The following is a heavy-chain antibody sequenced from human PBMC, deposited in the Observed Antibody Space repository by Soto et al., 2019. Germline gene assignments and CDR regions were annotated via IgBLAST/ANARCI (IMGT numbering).Heavy chain of an antibody. D-gene: IGHD2-15*01. V-gene: IGHV4-34*01. J-gene: IGHJ4*02. Sequence: SETLSLTCAVYGGSFSGYYWSWIRQPPGKGLEWIGEINHSGSTNYNPSLKSRVTISVDTSKNQFSLKLSSVTAADTAVYYCARRMSWGYCSGGSCSGYFDYWGQGTLVTVSS. CDR1: GGSFSGYY. CDR2: INHSGST. CDR3: ARRMSWGYCSGGSCSGYFDY.